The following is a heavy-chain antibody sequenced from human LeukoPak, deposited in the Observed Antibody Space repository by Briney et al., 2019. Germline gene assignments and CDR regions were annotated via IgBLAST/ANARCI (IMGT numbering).Heavy chain of an antibody. V-gene: IGHV3-21*06. CDR1: GLTFSSSG. CDR3: ATETNGRHYDY. Sequence: GGSLRLSCTTSGLTFSSSGFNWVRQAPGKGLEWVASIGPTGFDRYHADSIKGRFTISRDNANNFLYLQMDSLRAEDTAVYYCATETNGRHYDYWGQGTLLTVSS. J-gene: IGHJ4*02. D-gene: IGHD1-14*01. CDR2: IGPTGFDR.